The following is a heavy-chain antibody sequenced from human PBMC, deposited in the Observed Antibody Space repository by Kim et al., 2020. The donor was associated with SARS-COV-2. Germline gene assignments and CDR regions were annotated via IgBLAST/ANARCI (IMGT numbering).Heavy chain of an antibody. Sequence: ATPVKGRFTISRDESNNTLYLQMNSLKTEDTAVSYCTINVDTAMAIDYWGQGTLVTVSS. V-gene: IGHV3-15*01. J-gene: IGHJ4*02. CDR3: TINVDTAMAIDY. D-gene: IGHD5-18*01.